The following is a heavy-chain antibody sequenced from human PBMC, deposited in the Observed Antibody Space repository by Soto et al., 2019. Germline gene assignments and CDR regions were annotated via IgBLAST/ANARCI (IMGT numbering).Heavy chain of an antibody. CDR2: IAPGNGNT. Sequence: GTVKVSCKASGYTFTDSAIHWVRQAPGQSLELLGWIAPGNGNTKYSQKFQGRVTITRDTSATTAYMELSSLRSEDTAVYYCAKGSRMWTPDYWGQGTLVTVSS. CDR3: AKGSRMWTPDY. CDR1: GYTFTDSA. V-gene: IGHV1-3*01. J-gene: IGHJ4*02. D-gene: IGHD2-21*01.